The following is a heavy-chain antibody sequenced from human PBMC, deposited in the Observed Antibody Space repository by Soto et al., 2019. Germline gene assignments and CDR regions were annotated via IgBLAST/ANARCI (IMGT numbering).Heavy chain of an antibody. CDR2: IYSGGST. V-gene: IGHV3-53*01. CDR1: GFTVSSNY. Sequence: GGSLRLSCAASGFTVSSNYMSWVRQAPGKGLEWVSVIYSGGSTYYADSVKGRFTISRDNSKNTLYLQMNSLRAEDTAVYYCARDALAYGLSGSSNPFDYWGQGTLVTVSS. D-gene: IGHD1-26*01. J-gene: IGHJ4*02. CDR3: ARDALAYGLSGSSNPFDY.